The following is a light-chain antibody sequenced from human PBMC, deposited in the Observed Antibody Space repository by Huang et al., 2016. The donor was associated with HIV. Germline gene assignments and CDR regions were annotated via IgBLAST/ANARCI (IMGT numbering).Light chain of an antibody. CDR2: KVS. CDR3: MQGTHWLYT. CDR1: QSLVHSDGNTY. J-gene: IGKJ2*01. Sequence: DVVMTQSPLSLPVTLGQPASISCMSRQSLVHSDGNTYLNWYHQRPGQSPRRLIYKVSNRDSGVPDRFSGSGSGTDFTLEISRVEAEDVGIFYCMQGTHWLYTFGQGTKLDIK. V-gene: IGKV2-30*02.